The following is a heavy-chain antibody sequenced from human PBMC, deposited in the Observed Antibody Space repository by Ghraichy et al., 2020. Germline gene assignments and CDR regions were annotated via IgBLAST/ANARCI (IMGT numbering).Heavy chain of an antibody. Sequence: SETLSLTCTVSGGSISSSSYYWGWIRQPPGKGLEWIGSIYYSGSTCYNPSLKSRVTISVDTSKNQFSLKLSSVTAADTAVYYCARRINDILTGYYNYFDYWGQGTLVTVSS. D-gene: IGHD3-9*01. J-gene: IGHJ4*02. CDR3: ARRINDILTGYYNYFDY. V-gene: IGHV4-39*01. CDR1: GGSISSSSYY. CDR2: IYYSGST.